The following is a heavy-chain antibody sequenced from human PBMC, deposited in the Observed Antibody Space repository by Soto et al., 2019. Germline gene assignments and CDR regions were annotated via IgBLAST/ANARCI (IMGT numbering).Heavy chain of an antibody. Sequence: EVQLVESGGGLVQPGGSLRLSCAASGFTFSSYSMNWVRQAPGKGLEWISYISSRSSTIYYADSVKDRFTISRDDAKXXXXXXXXXXXXXXXXXXXXXXXXXXXXXXXGFYVIPLDYWGLGTLVTVSS. CDR3: XXXXXXXXXXXGFYVIPLDY. J-gene: IGHJ4*02. D-gene: IGHD2-21*01. CDR2: ISSRSSTI. CDR1: GFTFSSYS. V-gene: IGHV3-48*04.